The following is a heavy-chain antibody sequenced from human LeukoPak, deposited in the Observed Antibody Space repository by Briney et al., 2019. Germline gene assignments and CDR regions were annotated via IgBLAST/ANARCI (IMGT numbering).Heavy chain of an antibody. V-gene: IGHV2-5*02. CDR1: GFSLSTSGLG. CDR2: IYWDDDK. CDR3: AHRLSGQLAMDV. J-gene: IGHJ6*03. D-gene: IGHD6-6*01. Sequence: SGPTLVKPTQTLTLTCTLSGFSLSTSGLGVGWIRQPPGKALEWLALIYWDDDKRYSPSLKSRLTITKDTSKNQVVLTMTNMDPVDTATYYCAHRLSGQLAMDVWGKGTTVTVSS.